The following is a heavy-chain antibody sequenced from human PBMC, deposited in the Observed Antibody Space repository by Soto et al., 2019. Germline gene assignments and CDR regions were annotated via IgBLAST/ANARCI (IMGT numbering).Heavy chain of an antibody. CDR3: AKGPREWLLSYLFDY. Sequence: GRSMRLPCAASGFTFSAYSMSCVRQAPGKGLEWVSAISGSGGSTYYADSVKGRFTISRDNSKNTLYLQMNSLRAEDTAVYYCAKGPREWLLSYLFDYWGQGTLVTVSS. D-gene: IGHD3-3*01. CDR1: GFTFSAYS. V-gene: IGHV3-23*01. J-gene: IGHJ4*02. CDR2: ISGSGGST.